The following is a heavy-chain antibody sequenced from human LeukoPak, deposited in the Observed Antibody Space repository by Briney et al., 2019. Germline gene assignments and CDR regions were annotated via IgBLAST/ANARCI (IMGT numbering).Heavy chain of an antibody. CDR2: ISYDGDNK. Sequence: SGRSLRLSCAAFGFTFTHYGMNWVRQAPGKGLEWVAVISYDGDNKYYADSVKGRFTISRDNSKNTLYLQMNSLRGEDTAVYYCAKDRLITMVRGSALVRPDYSMDVWGQGTTVTVSS. CDR3: AKDRLITMVRGSALVRPDYSMDV. CDR1: GFTFTHYG. D-gene: IGHD3-10*01. J-gene: IGHJ6*02. V-gene: IGHV3-30*18.